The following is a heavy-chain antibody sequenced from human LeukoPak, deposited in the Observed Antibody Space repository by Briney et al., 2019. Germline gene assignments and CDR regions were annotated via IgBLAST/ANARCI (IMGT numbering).Heavy chain of an antibody. CDR2: INPNSGGT. V-gene: IGHV1-2*02. Sequence: EASVRVSSKASGYTFTGYYMHWVRPAPGQGLEWMGWINPNSGGTNYAQKFQGRVTMTRDTSISTAYMELSRLRSDDTAVYYWARAPTTLFDYWGQGTLVTVSS. CDR3: ARAPTTLFDY. CDR1: GYTFTGYY. J-gene: IGHJ4*02. D-gene: IGHD1-26*01.